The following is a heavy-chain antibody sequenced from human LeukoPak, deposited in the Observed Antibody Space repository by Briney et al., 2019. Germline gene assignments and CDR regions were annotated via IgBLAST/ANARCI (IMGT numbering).Heavy chain of an antibody. J-gene: IGHJ5*02. D-gene: IGHD3-22*01. CDR1: GYSFTSYW. CDR2: IYPGDSDT. CDR3: ARQANYYDSSGYLYNWFDP. Sequence: GESLKISCKGSGYSFTSYWIGWVRQMPGKGLEWMGIIYPGDSDTRYSPSFQGQVTISADKSISTAYLQWSSLKASDTAMYYCARQANYYDSSGYLYNWFDPWGQGTLVTVSS. V-gene: IGHV5-51*01.